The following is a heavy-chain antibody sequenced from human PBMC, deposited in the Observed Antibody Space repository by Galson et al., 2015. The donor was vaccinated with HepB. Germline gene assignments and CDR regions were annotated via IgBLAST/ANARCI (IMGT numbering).Heavy chain of an antibody. CDR2: IKSDGSEK. D-gene: IGHD2-2*02. CDR3: ARDFICTSSSCYKHFFDY. CDR1: GFTFSTYW. V-gene: IGHV3-7*03. Sequence: SLRLSCAASGFTFSTYWMSWVRQAPGKGPEWVANIKSDGSEKYYVDSVMGRFTISRDNAKNSLYLQMNSLRAEDTAVYYCARDFICTSSSCYKHFFDYWGQGLLATVSS. J-gene: IGHJ4*02.